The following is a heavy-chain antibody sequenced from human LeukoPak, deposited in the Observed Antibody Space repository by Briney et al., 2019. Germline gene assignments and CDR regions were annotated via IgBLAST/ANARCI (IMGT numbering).Heavy chain of an antibody. V-gene: IGHV4-31*03. CDR3: ARVGAELRTIDY. Sequence: PSETLSLTCTVSGGSISSGGYYWSWIRQHPGKGLEWIGEINHSGSTNYNPSLKSRVTISVDTSKNQFSLKLSSVTAADTAVYYCARVGAELRTIDYWGQGTLVTVSS. J-gene: IGHJ4*02. CDR2: INHSGST. CDR1: GGSISSGGYY. D-gene: IGHD1-7*01.